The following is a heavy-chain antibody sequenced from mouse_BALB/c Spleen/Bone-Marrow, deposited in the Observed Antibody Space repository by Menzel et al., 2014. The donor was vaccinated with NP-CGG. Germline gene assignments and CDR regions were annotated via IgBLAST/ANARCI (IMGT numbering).Heavy chain of an antibody. CDR2: ISSGSSTI. CDR1: GFTFSSFG. Sequence: DVMLVESGGGLVQPGGSRKLSCAASGFTFSSFGMHWVRQAPEKGLEWVAYISSGSSTIYYADTVKGRFTISRDNPKNTLFLQMTSLRSEDTAMYHCARGCNYAWFAYWGQGTLVTVSA. V-gene: IGHV5-17*02. J-gene: IGHJ3*01. CDR3: ARGCNYAWFAY. D-gene: IGHD2-1*01.